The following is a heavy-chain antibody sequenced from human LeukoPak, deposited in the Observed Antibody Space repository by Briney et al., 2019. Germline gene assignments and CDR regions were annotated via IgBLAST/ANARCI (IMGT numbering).Heavy chain of an antibody. CDR1: GGSISNLY. Sequence: SETLSLTCSVSGGSISNLYLSWIRQPAGKGLEWIGRIYVSGRIDYNPSLRSRVTMSVDTSKNQLSLKLSSVTAADTAVYYCARQYSGYLRNWFDPWGQGTLVTVSS. CDR3: ARQYSGYLRNWFDP. CDR2: IYVSGRI. J-gene: IGHJ5*02. V-gene: IGHV4-4*07. D-gene: IGHD5-12*01.